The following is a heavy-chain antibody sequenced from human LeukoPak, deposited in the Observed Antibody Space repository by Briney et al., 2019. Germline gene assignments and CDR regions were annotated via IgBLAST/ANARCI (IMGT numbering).Heavy chain of an antibody. V-gene: IGHV4-59*01. CDR3: ARVGYDFWSGYYTSVFDY. D-gene: IGHD3-3*01. CDR2: IYYSGST. CDR1: GGSISSYY. Sequence: SETLSLTCTVSGGSISSYYWSWIRQPPGKGLEWIGYIYYSGSTNYNPSLKSRVTISVDTSKNQFSLKLSSVTAADTAVYYCARVGYDFWSGYYTSVFDYWGQGTLVTVSS. J-gene: IGHJ4*02.